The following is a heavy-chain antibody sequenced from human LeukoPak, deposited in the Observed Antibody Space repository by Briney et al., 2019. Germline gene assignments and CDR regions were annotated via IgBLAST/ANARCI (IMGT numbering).Heavy chain of an antibody. CDR2: IIPIFGIA. V-gene: IGHV1-69*10. Sequence: ASVKVSCKASGGTFTSYAISWGRQAPGQGLEWMGGIIPIFGIANYAQRFQGRVTITADKSTSTAYMELSSLRSEDTAVYYCARLDSSGEGLDYWGQGTLVTVSS. CDR3: ARLDSSGEGLDY. D-gene: IGHD3-22*01. CDR1: GGTFTSYA. J-gene: IGHJ4*02.